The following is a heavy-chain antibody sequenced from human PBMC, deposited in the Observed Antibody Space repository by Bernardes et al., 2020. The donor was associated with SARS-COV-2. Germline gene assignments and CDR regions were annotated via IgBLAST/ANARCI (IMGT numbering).Heavy chain of an antibody. CDR1: GFTFSNAW. J-gene: IGHJ3*02. D-gene: IGHD1-1*01. V-gene: IGHV3-15*01. Sequence: GGSLRLSCAASGFTFSNAWMSWVRQAPGKGLEWVGRIKSKTDGGTTDYAAPVKGRFTISRDDSKNTLYLQMNSLKTEDTAVYYCTTDLSVNWNDVESAFDIWGQGTMVTVSS. CDR3: TTDLSVNWNDVESAFDI. CDR2: IKSKTDGGTT.